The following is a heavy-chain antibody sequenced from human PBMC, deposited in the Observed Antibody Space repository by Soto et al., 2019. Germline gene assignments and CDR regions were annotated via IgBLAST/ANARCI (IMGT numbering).Heavy chain of an antibody. D-gene: IGHD6-13*01. Sequence: GESLKISCKGSGYSFTSYWIGWVRQMPGKGLEWMGIIYPGDSDTRYSPSFQGPVTISAVKSISTAFLQWSSLKGSGTGVYYCARPEYSSSWYGGGAFDIWGQGTMVTVSS. CDR3: ARPEYSSSWYGGGAFDI. J-gene: IGHJ3*02. CDR2: IYPGDSDT. CDR1: GYSFTSYW. V-gene: IGHV5-51*01.